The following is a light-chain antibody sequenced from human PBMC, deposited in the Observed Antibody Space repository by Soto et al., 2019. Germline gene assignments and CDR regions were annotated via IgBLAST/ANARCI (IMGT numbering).Light chain of an antibody. V-gene: IGKV1-39*01. CDR2: AAS. CDR1: QIISTY. CDR3: QQSYSTPWT. Sequence: DIQMTQSPSSLCAFVGDRVTIAXRASQIISTYLNWYRQKPGKAPELLIYAASSLQRGVPSRFSGSGSGTVFTLTISSLQPEDFGTYYCQQSYSTPWTFGQGTKVDIK. J-gene: IGKJ1*01.